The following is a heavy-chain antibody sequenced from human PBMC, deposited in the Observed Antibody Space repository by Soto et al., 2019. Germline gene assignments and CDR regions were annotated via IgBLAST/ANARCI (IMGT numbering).Heavy chain of an antibody. Sequence: PSETLSLTCAVSGGSISSSNWWSWIRQPPGKGLEWIGEINHSGSTNYNPSLKSRVTISVDTSKNQFSLKLSSVTAADTAVYYCARIGYYDYVWNNYYYGMDVWGQGTTVTVSS. J-gene: IGHJ6*02. CDR3: ARIGYYDYVWNNYYYGMDV. CDR1: GGSISSSNW. CDR2: INHSGST. D-gene: IGHD3-16*01. V-gene: IGHV4-4*02.